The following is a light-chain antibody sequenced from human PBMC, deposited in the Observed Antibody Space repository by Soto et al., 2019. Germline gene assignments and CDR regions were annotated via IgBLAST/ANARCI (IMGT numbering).Light chain of an antibody. V-gene: IGKV3D-15*01. CDR2: GAS. CDR1: QSVSSN. CDR3: QQYNNWPAIT. Sequence: IVLTQSPGTLSLSPGERATLSCRASQSVSSNLAWYQQKPGQAPRLFIYGASTRATGIPARFSGSGSGTEFTLTISSLQSEDFAVYYCQQYNNWPAITFGQGTRLEIK. J-gene: IGKJ5*01.